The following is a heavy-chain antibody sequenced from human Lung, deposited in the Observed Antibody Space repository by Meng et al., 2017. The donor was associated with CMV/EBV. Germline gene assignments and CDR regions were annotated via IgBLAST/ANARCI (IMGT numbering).Heavy chain of an antibody. V-gene: IGHV3-74*01. J-gene: IGHJ4*02. CDR1: GFTFSSTW. CDR3: AREPYDYDSSLDY. CDR2: INSVGSST. Sequence: SXAASGFTFSSTWMHWVRQAPGKGLVWVSRINSVGSSTIYADSVKGRFTISIDNAKNTLYLQMNGLRSQDTAVYYCAREPYDYDSSLDYWGQGTMVNGAS. D-gene: IGHD3-22*01.